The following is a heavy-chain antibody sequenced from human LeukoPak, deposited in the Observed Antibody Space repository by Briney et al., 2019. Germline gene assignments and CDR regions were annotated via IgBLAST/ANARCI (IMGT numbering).Heavy chain of an antibody. CDR2: ISGGSGGST. D-gene: IGHD3-22*01. J-gene: IGHJ3*02. V-gene: IGHV3-23*01. Sequence: PGGSLRLSCAAPGFTFSNYAMTWVRQAPGKGLEWVSTISGGSGGSTYYADSVKGRFTISRDNSKSTLYLQMSSLRVEDTAVYYCAKDTSPMIVVVAGSAFDIWGQGTMVTVSS. CDR3: AKDTSPMIVVVAGSAFDI. CDR1: GFTFSNYA.